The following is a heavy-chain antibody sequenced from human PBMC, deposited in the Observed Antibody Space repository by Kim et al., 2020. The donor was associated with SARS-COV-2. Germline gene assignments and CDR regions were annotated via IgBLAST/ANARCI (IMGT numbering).Heavy chain of an antibody. CDR1: EFTFSRYS. J-gene: IGHJ4*02. D-gene: IGHD3-10*01. V-gene: IGHV3-21*01. CDR3: ARDLSLGRPGGFDY. Sequence: GGSLRLSCAASEFTFSRYSMNWVRQAPGKGLEWVSTISRNSDYIYYADSVEGRFTISRDNAKNSLYLQMNRLRADDTAMYYCARDLSLGRPGGFDYWGQG. CDR2: ISRNSDYI.